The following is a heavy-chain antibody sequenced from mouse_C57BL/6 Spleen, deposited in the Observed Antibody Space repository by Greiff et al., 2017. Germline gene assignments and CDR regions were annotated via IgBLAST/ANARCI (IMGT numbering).Heavy chain of an antibody. CDR2: IDPSDSYT. Sequence: QVQLQQSGAELVKPGASVKLSCKASGYTFTSYWMQWVKQRPGQGLEWIGEIDPSDSYTNYNQKFKGKATLTVDTSSSTAYMQLSSLTSEDSAVYYCAASLFAYWGQGTLVTVSA. CDR1: GYTFTSYW. V-gene: IGHV1-50*01. D-gene: IGHD6-1*01. J-gene: IGHJ3*01. CDR3: AASLFAY.